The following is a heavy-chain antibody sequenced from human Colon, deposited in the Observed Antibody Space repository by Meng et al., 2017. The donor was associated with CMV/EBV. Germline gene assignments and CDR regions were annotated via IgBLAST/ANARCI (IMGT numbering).Heavy chain of an antibody. CDR2: ISSRGYTI. Sequence: SCESSGFTFGDHYMSWVRQAPGKGLDWISYISSRGYTIYYAESVKGRFTISRDNAQNLLYLQMDSLRLEDTAVYFCVRTRASSRYEFWGQGTLVTVSS. CDR3: VRTRASSRYEF. CDR1: GFTFGDHY. V-gene: IGHV3-11*01. J-gene: IGHJ4*02. D-gene: IGHD6-13*01.